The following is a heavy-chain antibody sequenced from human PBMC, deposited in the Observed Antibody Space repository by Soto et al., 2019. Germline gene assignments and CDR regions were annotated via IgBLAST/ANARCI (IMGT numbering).Heavy chain of an antibody. Sequence: SETLSLTCAVYGGSFSGYYWSWIRQPPGKGLEWIGEINHSGSTNYNPSLKSRVTISVDTSKNQFSLKLSSVTAADTAVYYCARGRSGITMLVVVIPPSGRCWFDPWGQGTLVTVSS. CDR3: ARGRSGITMLVVVIPPSGRCWFDP. CDR1: GGSFSGYY. J-gene: IGHJ5*02. V-gene: IGHV4-34*01. D-gene: IGHD3-22*01. CDR2: INHSGST.